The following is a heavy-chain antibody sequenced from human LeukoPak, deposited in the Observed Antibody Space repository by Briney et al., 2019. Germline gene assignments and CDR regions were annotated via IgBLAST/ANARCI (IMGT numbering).Heavy chain of an antibody. CDR2: IYYSGST. V-gene: IGHV4-61*08. CDR1: GGSISSGGYY. D-gene: IGHD2-15*01. Sequence: PSETLSLTCTVSGGSISSGGYYWSWIRQHPGKGLVWIGYIYYSGSTNYNPSLKSRVTISVDTSKNQFSLKLSSVTAADTAVCYCARHHDGLGYCSGGSCYEFTAFDIWGQGTMVTVSS. CDR3: ARHHDGLGYCSGGSCYEFTAFDI. J-gene: IGHJ3*02.